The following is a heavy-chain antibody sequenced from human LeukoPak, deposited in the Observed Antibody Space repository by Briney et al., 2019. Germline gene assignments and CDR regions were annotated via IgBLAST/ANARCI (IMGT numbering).Heavy chain of an antibody. CDR3: AKEQSSSGYFDY. Sequence: GGSLRLSCAASGLTFSSYAMSWVRQAPGKGLEWVSAISGSGGSTYYADSVKGRFTISRDNSKNMLYLQMNSLRAEDTAVYYCAKEQSSSGYFDYWGQGTLVTVSS. CDR2: ISGSGGST. J-gene: IGHJ4*02. V-gene: IGHV3-23*01. CDR1: GLTFSSYA. D-gene: IGHD6-6*01.